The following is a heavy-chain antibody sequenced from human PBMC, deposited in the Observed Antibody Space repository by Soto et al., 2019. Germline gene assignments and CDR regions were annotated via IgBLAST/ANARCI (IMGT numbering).Heavy chain of an antibody. D-gene: IGHD6-19*01. J-gene: IGHJ5*02. CDR1: GGSFSGYY. Sequence: QVQLQQWGAGLLKPSETLSLTCAVYGGSFSGYYWSWIRKPPGKGLEWIGEINHSGSTNYNPSLKSRVTISVDTSKNQFSLKLSSVTAADTAVYYCARGWAQWLLWFDPWGQGTLVTVSS. CDR3: ARGWAQWLLWFDP. V-gene: IGHV4-34*01. CDR2: INHSGST.